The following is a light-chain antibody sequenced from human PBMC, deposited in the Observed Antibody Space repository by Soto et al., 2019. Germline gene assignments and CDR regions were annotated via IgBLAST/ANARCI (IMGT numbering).Light chain of an antibody. CDR2: GAS. J-gene: IGKJ4*01. CDR3: QQYNDWPPA. CDR1: QSVSSK. V-gene: IGKV3-15*01. Sequence: EIVMTQSPGTLSVSPGERATLSCRASQSVSSKLVWYQQKPGQAPRFLIYGASTRATGIPARFRGSGSGTEFTLTIDSLQSEDFAVYYCQQYNDWPPAFGGGTKVDI.